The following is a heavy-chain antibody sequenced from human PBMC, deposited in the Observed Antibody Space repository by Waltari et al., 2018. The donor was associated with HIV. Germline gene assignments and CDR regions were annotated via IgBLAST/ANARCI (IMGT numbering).Heavy chain of an antibody. V-gene: IGHV4-61*02. CDR1: GGPISSGSYY. CDR3: ARATDDSPFDY. D-gene: IGHD2-15*01. CDR2: IYTSRGT. J-gene: IGHJ4*02. Sequence: QVQLQESGPGLVKPSQTLSLTCTVSGGPISSGSYYWSWIRQPAGKGLEWIGRIYTSRGTNDNPSLKSRVTISVDTSKNQLSLKLSSVTAADTAVYYCARATDDSPFDYWGQGTLVTVSS.